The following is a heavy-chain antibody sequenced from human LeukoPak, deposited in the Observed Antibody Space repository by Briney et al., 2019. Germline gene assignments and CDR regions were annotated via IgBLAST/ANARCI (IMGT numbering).Heavy chain of an antibody. D-gene: IGHD5-18*01. J-gene: IGHJ6*02. CDR1: GFTFSSYW. Sequence: PGGSLRLSCAASGFTFSSYWMHWVRQAPGKGLVWVSRINSDASSTTYADSVKGRFTISRDNAKNTLYLQMNSLRAEDTAMYYCASGQLWSHSLLDVWGQGTTVTVSS. CDR2: INSDASST. V-gene: IGHV3-74*01. CDR3: ASGQLWSHSLLDV.